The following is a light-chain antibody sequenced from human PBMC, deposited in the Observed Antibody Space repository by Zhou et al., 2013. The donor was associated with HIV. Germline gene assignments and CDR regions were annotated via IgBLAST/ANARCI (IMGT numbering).Light chain of an antibody. CDR1: QSVSSTY. CDR3: QERGNWRAGFT. V-gene: IGKV3D-20*02. Sequence: EIVLTQSPGTLSLSPGERATLSCRASQSVSSTYLAWYQQKPGQSPRLLIYAASNRAPDIPARFSGSGSGTDFTLTISGLEPEDFAVYYCQERGNWRAGFTFGPGTKVDIK. CDR2: AAS. J-gene: IGKJ3*01.